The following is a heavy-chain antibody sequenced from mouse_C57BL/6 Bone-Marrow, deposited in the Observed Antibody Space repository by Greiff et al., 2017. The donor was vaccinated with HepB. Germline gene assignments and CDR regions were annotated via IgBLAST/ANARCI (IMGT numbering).Heavy chain of an antibody. Sequence: EVQLVESGAELVRPGASVKLSCTASGFNIKDDYMHWVKQRPEQGLEWSGWIDPENGDTEYASKFQGKATITADTSSNTAYLQLSSLTSEATAVYYCTTYYYDYDAFAYWGQGTLVTVSA. CDR1: GFNIKDDY. D-gene: IGHD2-4*01. J-gene: IGHJ3*01. CDR3: TTYYYDYDAFAY. CDR2: IDPENGDT. V-gene: IGHV14-4*01.